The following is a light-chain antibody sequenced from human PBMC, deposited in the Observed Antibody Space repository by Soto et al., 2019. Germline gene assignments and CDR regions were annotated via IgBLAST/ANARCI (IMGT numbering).Light chain of an antibody. CDR3: QQSYSTPV. CDR2: AAS. CDR1: QSISSY. J-gene: IGKJ2*01. Sequence: DIQMTQSPSSLSASVGDRVTITCRASQSISSYLNWYQQKPGKAPKLLIYAASSLHSGIPSRFSGSGSGTDFTLTISSLQPEDFATYYCQQSYSTPVFGQGTKLEIK. V-gene: IGKV1-39*01.